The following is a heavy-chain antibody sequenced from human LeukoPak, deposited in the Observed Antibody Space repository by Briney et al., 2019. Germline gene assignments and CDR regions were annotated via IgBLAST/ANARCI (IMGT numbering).Heavy chain of an antibody. CDR1: GGTFSSYG. J-gene: IGHJ5*02. CDR2: IWYDGSNK. D-gene: IGHD3-3*01. Sequence: GRSLRLSCAGPGGTFSSYGMHWVREAPGKGLEWEAVIWYDGSNKYYADSVKGRFTISRDNAKNSVYLQMNSLRAEDTAVYYCARDSPGFTIFGVVIPTPWGQGTLVTVSS. V-gene: IGHV3-33*01. CDR3: ARDSPGFTIFGVVIPTP.